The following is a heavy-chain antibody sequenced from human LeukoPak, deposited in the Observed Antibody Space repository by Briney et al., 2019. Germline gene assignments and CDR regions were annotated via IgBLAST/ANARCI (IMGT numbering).Heavy chain of an antibody. D-gene: IGHD2-21*02. CDR2: ISSSGSTI. CDR3: ARDWASAYCGGDCYPDWFDP. Sequence: GGSLRLSCAASGFTFSDYYMSWIRQAPGKGLEWVSYISSSGSTIYYADSVKGRFTISRDNAKNSLYLQMNSLRAEDTAVYYCARDWASAYCGGDCYPDWFDPWGQGTLVTVSS. CDR1: GFTFSDYY. V-gene: IGHV3-11*01. J-gene: IGHJ5*02.